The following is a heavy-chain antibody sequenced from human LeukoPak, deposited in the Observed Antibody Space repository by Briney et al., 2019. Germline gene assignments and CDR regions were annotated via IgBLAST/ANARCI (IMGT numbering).Heavy chain of an antibody. Sequence: SETLSLTCTVSGGSTSSYYWSWIRQPPREGLEWIGSIYYSGSTHYNLSLKSRVTISIDTSKNQFSLNLSSVTAADTAVYYCARGASGYSYGWGQAALVTVSS. J-gene: IGHJ4*02. CDR3: ARGASGYSYG. CDR2: IYYSGST. V-gene: IGHV4-59*01. CDR1: GGSTSSYY. D-gene: IGHD5-18*01.